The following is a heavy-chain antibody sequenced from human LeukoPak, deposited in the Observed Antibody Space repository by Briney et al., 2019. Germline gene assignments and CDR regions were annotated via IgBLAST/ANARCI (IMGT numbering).Heavy chain of an antibody. CDR2: INHSGST. V-gene: IGHV4-34*01. D-gene: IGHD5-18*01. Sequence: KSSETLSLTCAVYGGSFSGYYWSWIRQPPRKGLEWIGEINHSGSTNYNPSLKSRVTISVDTSKNQFSLKLSSVTAADTAVYYCARGRKYTSGYRVTELGSGYSDYWGQGTLVTVSS. J-gene: IGHJ4*02. CDR3: ARGRKYTSGYRVTELGSGYSDY. CDR1: GGSFSGYY.